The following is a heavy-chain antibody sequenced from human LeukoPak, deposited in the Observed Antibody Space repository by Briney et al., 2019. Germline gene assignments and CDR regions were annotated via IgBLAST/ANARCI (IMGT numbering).Heavy chain of an antibody. J-gene: IGHJ3*02. CDR3: AKDRRRTDAFDI. Sequence: GRCLRLSCAASGFTFISYAMSWVRQAPGKWLGWVANVKQVVGGEYYVGSVKGRFTISRDNAKTSVYLQMNSLRAEHTAVYYCAKDRRRTDAFDIWGQGTMVTVSS. D-gene: IGHD1/OR15-1a*01. V-gene: IGHV3-7*03. CDR2: VKQVVGGE. CDR1: GFTFISYA.